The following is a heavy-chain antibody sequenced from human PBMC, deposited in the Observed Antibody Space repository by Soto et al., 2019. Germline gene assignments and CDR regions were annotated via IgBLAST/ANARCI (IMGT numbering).Heavy chain of an antibody. D-gene: IGHD3-10*01. V-gene: IGHV4-34*01. CDR2: INHSGST. J-gene: IGHJ6*02. CDR1: GGSFSGYY. CDR3: ARQVRGVIGGMDV. Sequence: SETLSLTCAVYGGSFSGYYWSWIRQPPGKELEWIGEINHSGSTNYNPSLKSRVTISVDTSKNQFSLKLSSVTAADTSVYYCARQVRGVIGGMDVWGQGTTVTVSS.